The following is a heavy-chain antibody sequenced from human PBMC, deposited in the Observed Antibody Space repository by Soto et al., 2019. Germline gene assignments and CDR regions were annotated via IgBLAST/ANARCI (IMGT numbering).Heavy chain of an antibody. V-gene: IGHV3-74*01. D-gene: IGHD6-13*01. CDR2: INSDGSST. J-gene: IGHJ4*02. CDR1: GFTFSSYW. Sequence: GGSLRLSCAASGFTFSSYWMHWVRQAPGKGLVWVSRINSDGSSTSYADSVKGRFTISRDNAKNTLYLQMNSLRAEDTAVYYCAREEAAAEYFDYWGQGTLVTVSS. CDR3: AREEAAAEYFDY.